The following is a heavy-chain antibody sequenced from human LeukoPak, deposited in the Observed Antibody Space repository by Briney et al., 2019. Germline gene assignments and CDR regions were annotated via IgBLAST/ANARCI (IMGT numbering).Heavy chain of an antibody. V-gene: IGHV5-51*01. D-gene: IGHD3-10*01. CDR3: ARRSPGGPRYYYYYMDV. Sequence: GESLKISCKASGYIFASYWIGWVRQMPGKGLEWVGIIYPGDSETRYSPSFQGQVTISADKSISTAYLQWSSLKASDTAIYYCARRSPGGPRYYYYYMDVWGKGTTVTISS. CDR1: GYIFASYW. J-gene: IGHJ6*03. CDR2: IYPGDSET.